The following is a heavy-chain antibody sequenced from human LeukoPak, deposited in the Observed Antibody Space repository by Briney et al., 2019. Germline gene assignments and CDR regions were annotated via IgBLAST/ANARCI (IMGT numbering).Heavy chain of an antibody. J-gene: IGHJ3*02. D-gene: IGHD4-17*01. CDR3: AINYGDYFWDAFDI. CDR1: GYTFTSYG. V-gene: IGHV1-18*01. Sequence: ASVKVSCKASGYTFTSYGISWVRQAPGQGLEWMGWISAYNGNTNYAQKLQGRVTMTTDTSTSTAYMELRSLRSDDTAVYYCAINYGDYFWDAFDIWGQGTMVTVSS. CDR2: ISAYNGNT.